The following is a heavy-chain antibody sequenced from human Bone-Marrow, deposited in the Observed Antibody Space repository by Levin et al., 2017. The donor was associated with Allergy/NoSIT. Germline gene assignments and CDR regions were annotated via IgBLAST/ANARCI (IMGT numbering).Heavy chain of an antibody. V-gene: IGHV3-30*18. J-gene: IGHJ4*02. CDR1: GFTFSSYG. Sequence: GGSLRLSCAASGFTFSSYGMHWVRQAPGKGLEWVAVISYDGSNKYYADSVKGRFTISRDNSKNTLYLQMNSLRAEDTAVYYCAKDFGGYAGAFDYWGQGTLVTVSS. CDR3: AKDFGGYAGAFDY. CDR2: ISYDGSNK. D-gene: IGHD5-12*01.